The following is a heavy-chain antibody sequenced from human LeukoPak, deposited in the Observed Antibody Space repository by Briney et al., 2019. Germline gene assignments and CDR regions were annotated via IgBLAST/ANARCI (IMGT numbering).Heavy chain of an antibody. CDR2: IYSSGYT. CDR1: GFSVSSNY. J-gene: IGHJ4*02. Sequence: GESLRLSCAASGFSVSSNYMTWVRQAPGKGLEWVSVIYSSGYTYYGDSVKGRFTISRDNSKNIMYLQMSSLRGDDTAVYYCARSVDGYNSFDFWGQGTLVTVSS. V-gene: IGHV3-66*02. CDR3: ARSVDGYNSFDF. D-gene: IGHD5-24*01.